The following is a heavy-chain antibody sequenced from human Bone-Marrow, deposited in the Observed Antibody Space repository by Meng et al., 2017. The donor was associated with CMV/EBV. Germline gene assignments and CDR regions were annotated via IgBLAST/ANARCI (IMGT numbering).Heavy chain of an antibody. V-gene: IGHV3-53*01. CDR2: IYSEGNT. CDR3: ARASGTYWIGRFDP. D-gene: IGHD1-26*01. J-gene: IGHJ5*02. CDR1: GFIVSGNS. Sequence: GWSLRLSCAASGFIVSGNSMSWVRQAPGKGLECVSIIYSEGNTQYADSVKGRFTVSRDNSGNTLHLQMNSLRAEDTAVYYCARASGTYWIGRFDPWGQGTLVTVSS.